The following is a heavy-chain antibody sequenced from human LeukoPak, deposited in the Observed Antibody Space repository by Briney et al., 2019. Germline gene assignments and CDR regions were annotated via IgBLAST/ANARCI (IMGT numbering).Heavy chain of an antibody. V-gene: IGHV3-48*01. CDR1: GFTFSSHS. Sequence: GGSPRLSCAASGFTFSSHSMNWVRQAPGKGLEWISYISSSSTIIHYADSVKGRFTISRDDAKNSLYLQMNSLRAEDTAIYYCAKVPRQHDNWFDPGGQETLATVPS. D-gene: IGHD3-9*01. J-gene: IGHJ5*02. CDR3: AKVPRQHDNWFDP. CDR2: ISSSSTII.